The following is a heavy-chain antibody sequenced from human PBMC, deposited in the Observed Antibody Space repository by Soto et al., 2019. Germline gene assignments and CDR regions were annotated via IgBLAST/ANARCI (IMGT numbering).Heavy chain of an antibody. D-gene: IGHD2-2*01. V-gene: IGHV3-21*01. CDR2: ISSSSSYI. CDR1: GFTFSSYS. CDR3: ARVGVPAAPHYYYYYKDV. Sequence: GGSLRLSCAASGFTFSSYSMNWVRQAPGKGLEWVSSISSSSSYIYYADSVKGRFTISRDNAKNSLYLQMNSLRAEDTAVYYCARVGVPAAPHYYYYYKDVWGKGTTVTVSS. J-gene: IGHJ6*03.